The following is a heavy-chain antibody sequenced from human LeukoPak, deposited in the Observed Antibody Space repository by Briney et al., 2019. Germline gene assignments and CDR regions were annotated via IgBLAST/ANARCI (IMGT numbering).Heavy chain of an antibody. V-gene: IGHV3-21*01. CDR1: GFTFSSYS. CDR2: ISSSSSYI. CDR3: ASEYYYDSSGYFYVSSYFDY. Sequence: GGSLRLSCAASGFTFSSYSMNWVRKAPGKGLERVSSISSSSSYIYYADSVKGRFTISRDNAKNSLYLQMSSLRAEDTAVYYCASEYYYDSSGYFYVSSYFDYWGQGTLVTVSS. J-gene: IGHJ4*02. D-gene: IGHD3-22*01.